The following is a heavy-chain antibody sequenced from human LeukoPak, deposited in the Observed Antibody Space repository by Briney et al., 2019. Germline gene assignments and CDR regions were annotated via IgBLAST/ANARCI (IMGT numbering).Heavy chain of an antibody. CDR1: GGSISSGGYS. CDR2: IYHSGST. Sequence: SETLSLTCAASGGSISSGGYSWSWIRQPPGKGLEWIGYIYHSGSTYYNPSLKSRVTISVDRSKNQFSLKLSSVTAADTAVYYCAREGRSGSYLYYFDYWGQGTLVTVSS. J-gene: IGHJ4*02. D-gene: IGHD3-10*01. CDR3: AREGRSGSYLYYFDY. V-gene: IGHV4-30-2*01.